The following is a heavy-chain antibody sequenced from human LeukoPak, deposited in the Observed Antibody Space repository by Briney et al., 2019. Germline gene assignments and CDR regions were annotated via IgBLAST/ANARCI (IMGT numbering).Heavy chain of an antibody. J-gene: IGHJ6*02. CDR3: ARGGDYDFWTGNYYYYGMDV. CDR2: IGTAGDT. V-gene: IGHV3-13*01. Sequence: GRSLRLSCAASGFTFSSYDMHWVRQATGKGLEWVSAIGTAGDTYYPGSVKGRFTISRENAKNSLYLQMNSLRAGDTAVYYCARGGDYDFWTGNYYYYGMDVWGQGTTVTVSS. D-gene: IGHD3-3*01. CDR1: GFTFSSYD.